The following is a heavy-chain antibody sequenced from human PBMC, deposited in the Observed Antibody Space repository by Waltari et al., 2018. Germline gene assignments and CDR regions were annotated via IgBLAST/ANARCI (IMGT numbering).Heavy chain of an antibody. D-gene: IGHD5-12*01. CDR2: IYTSGST. CDR1: GGSISSGSYY. CDR3: ARLGGLRFQTQTDY. J-gene: IGHJ4*02. Sequence: QVQLQESGPGLVKPSQTLSLTCTVSGGSISSGSYYWSWIRQPAGKGLEWIGYIYTSGSTNYNPSLKSRVTISVDTSKNQFSLKLSSVTAADTAVYYCARLGGLRFQTQTDYWGQGTLVTVSS. V-gene: IGHV4-61*09.